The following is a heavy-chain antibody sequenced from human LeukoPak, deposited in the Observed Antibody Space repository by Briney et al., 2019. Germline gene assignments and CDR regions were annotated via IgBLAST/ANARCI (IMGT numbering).Heavy chain of an antibody. CDR1: GFTFSSYS. Sequence: PGGSLRLSCAASGFTFSSYSMNWVRQAPGKGLEWVSSISSSSSYIYYADSVKSRFTISRDNAKNSLYLQMNSLRVEDTAVYYCARRPWRWLPRGGEGYYYYMDVWGKGTTVTISS. CDR3: ARRPWRWLPRGGEGYYYYMDV. J-gene: IGHJ6*03. D-gene: IGHD5-24*01. CDR2: ISSSSSYI. V-gene: IGHV3-21*04.